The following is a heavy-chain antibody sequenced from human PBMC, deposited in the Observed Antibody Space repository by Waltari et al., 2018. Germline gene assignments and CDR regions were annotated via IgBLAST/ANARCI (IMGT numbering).Heavy chain of an antibody. Sequence: EVLLVQSGAEVKKPGESLNISCKTSGFSFTTYWIGWVRQMPGRGLEGMGCTWPVDPENRYSPSFQGQVTISADRSINTAYLQWNTLKASDTAMYYCAREKGYSSGNFDFWGQGTLVTVSS. J-gene: IGHJ4*02. V-gene: IGHV5-51*01. CDR1: GFSFTTYW. CDR2: TWPVDPEN. CDR3: AREKGYSSGNFDF. D-gene: IGHD6-19*01.